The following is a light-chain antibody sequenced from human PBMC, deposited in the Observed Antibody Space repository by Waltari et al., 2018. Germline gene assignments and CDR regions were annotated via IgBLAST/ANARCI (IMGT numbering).Light chain of an antibody. CDR1: QSVSSSY. CDR3: QQYGSSPRT. J-gene: IGKJ1*01. Sequence: EIVLTQSPGTLSLSPGERVTLSCRDSQSVSSSYLAWYQQKPGQAPRLLIYGASSRATGIPDRFSGSGSGTDFTLTISRLEPEDYAVYYCQQYGSSPRTFGQGTKVEIK. CDR2: GAS. V-gene: IGKV3-20*01.